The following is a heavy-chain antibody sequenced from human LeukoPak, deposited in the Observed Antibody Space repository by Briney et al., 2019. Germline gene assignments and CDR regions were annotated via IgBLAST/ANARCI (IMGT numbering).Heavy chain of an antibody. CDR3: AKDGRAMVRGVSVSQDYYYMDV. CDR2: INSDGSST. Sequence: PGGSLRLSCAASGFTFSSYWMHWVRQAPGKGLVWVSRINSDGSSTSYADSVKGRFTISRDNAKNTLYLQMNSLRAEDTAVYYCAKDGRAMVRGVSVSQDYYYMDVWGKGTTVTISS. V-gene: IGHV3-74*01. CDR1: GFTFSSYW. D-gene: IGHD3-10*01. J-gene: IGHJ6*03.